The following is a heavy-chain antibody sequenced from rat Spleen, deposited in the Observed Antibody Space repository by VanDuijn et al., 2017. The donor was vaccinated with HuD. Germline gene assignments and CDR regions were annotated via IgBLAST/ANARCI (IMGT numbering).Heavy chain of an antibody. V-gene: IGHV5-20*01. Sequence: EVQLVESGGGLVQPGRSLNVSCVASGFTYSDYVMAWVRQAPTRGLEWVASISSGGGDTYYRDSVKGRFTISRDNAKSTLYLQMDSLRSEDTATYYCTTDPRYYSALWGQGASVTVSS. CDR1: GFTYSDYV. CDR3: TTDPRYYSAL. D-gene: IGHD1-1*01. CDR2: ISSGGGDT. J-gene: IGHJ4*01.